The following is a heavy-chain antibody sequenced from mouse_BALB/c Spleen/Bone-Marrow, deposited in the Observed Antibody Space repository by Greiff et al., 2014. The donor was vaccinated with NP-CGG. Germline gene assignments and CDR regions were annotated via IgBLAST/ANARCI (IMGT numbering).Heavy chain of an antibody. CDR3: ARLGIRSFDY. CDR1: GYRFNSYW. J-gene: IGHJ2*01. D-gene: IGHD3-1*01. CDR2: ILPGSGST. Sequence: VQGVESGADLMKPGASMKISCKATGYRFNSYWIEWVKQRPGHGLEWIGEILPGSGSTNFNEKFKGKATFTAYTSSNTAYMQISSLTSEDSAVYYCARLGIRSFDYWGQGTTLTVSS. V-gene: IGHV1-9*01.